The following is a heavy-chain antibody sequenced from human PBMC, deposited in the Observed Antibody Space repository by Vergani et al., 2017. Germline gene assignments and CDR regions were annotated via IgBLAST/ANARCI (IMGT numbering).Heavy chain of an antibody. D-gene: IGHD3-3*01. J-gene: IGHJ4*02. CDR3: AKDTIFGVVIIPFDY. CDR2: ISGSGGSP. CDR1: GFTFSSYA. Sequence: EVQLVESGGGLVQPGGSLRLSCAASGFTFSSYAMSWVRQAPGKGLEWVSAISGSGGSPYYADSVKGRFTISRDDSKNTLYLQMNSLRAEDTAVYYCAKDTIFGVVIIPFDYWGQGTLVTVSS. V-gene: IGHV3-23*04.